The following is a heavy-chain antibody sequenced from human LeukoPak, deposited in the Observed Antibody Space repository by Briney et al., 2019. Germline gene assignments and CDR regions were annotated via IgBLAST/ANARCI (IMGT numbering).Heavy chain of an antibody. CDR2: ITGSGGTT. V-gene: IGHV3-23*01. J-gene: IGHJ4*02. D-gene: IGHD3-3*01. CDR3: ARMQRITIFGVVITPFDY. Sequence: GGSLRLSCAASGFTFSNYAMSWVRQAPGKGLEWVSAITGSGGTTNYADSVKGRFTISRDNSKNTLYLQMNSLRAEDTAVYYCARMQRITIFGVVITPFDYWGQGTLVTVSS. CDR1: GFTFSNYA.